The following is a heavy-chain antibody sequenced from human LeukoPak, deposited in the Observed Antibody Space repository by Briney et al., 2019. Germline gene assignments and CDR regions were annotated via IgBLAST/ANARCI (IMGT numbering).Heavy chain of an antibody. CDR2: ISRSGNTI. J-gene: IGHJ3*02. CDR3: ARGPTDDYGDKNTYDI. V-gene: IGHV3-11*01. CDR1: GFTFSDYY. Sequence: GSLRLSCAASGFTFSDYYMSWIRQAPGKGLEWVSYISRSGNTIYYADSVKGRFTISRDNSKNSLYLQVNSLRAEDTAVYYCARGPTDDYGDKNTYDIWGQGTMVTVSS. D-gene: IGHD4-17*01.